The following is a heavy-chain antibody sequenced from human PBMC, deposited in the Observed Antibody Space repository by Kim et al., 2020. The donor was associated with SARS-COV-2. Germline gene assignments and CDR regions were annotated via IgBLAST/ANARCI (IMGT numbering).Heavy chain of an antibody. CDR1: GFTFSGYS. D-gene: IGHD1-26*01. CDR2: ISGSGDNF. Sequence: GGSLRLSCAASGFTFSGYSMNWVRQVPGRGLDWVSYISGSGDNFYYADSVRGRFTISRANAKNSLYLQMDSLRDEDTAVYYCARGDGTLVGATWGTHFDYWGQGALVTVSS. V-gene: IGHV3-48*02. J-gene: IGHJ4*02. CDR3: ARGDGTLVGATWGTHFDY.